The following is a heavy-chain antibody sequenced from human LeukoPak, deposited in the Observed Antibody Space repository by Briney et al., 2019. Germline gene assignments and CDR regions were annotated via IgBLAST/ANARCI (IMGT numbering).Heavy chain of an antibody. Sequence: SETLSLTCTVSGGSISSSSYYWGWNRQPPGKGLEWIGNIYYSGNTYYNPSLKSRVTISADTSKNHLSLNLKSVTAADTAVYYCARVYGDYQFDYWGQGILVTVSS. D-gene: IGHD4-17*01. J-gene: IGHJ4*02. CDR1: GGSISSSSYY. CDR2: IYYSGNT. V-gene: IGHV4-39*02. CDR3: ARVYGDYQFDY.